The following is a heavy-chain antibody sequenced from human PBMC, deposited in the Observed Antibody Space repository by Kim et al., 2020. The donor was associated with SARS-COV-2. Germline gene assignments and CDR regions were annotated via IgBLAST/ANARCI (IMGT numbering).Heavy chain of an antibody. CDR3: ARRNPRPTYYYDSSGYYGPFDI. Sequence: SETLSLTCTVSGGSISSSSYYWGWIRQPPGKGLEWIGSIYYSGSTYYNPSLKVRFTLSVDTSKNQFSLKLTSVTAADTAVYYCARRNPRPTYYYDSSGYYGPFDIWGQGTMVTVSS. CDR2: IYYSGST. J-gene: IGHJ3*02. V-gene: IGHV4-39*01. CDR1: GGSISSSSYY. D-gene: IGHD3-22*01.